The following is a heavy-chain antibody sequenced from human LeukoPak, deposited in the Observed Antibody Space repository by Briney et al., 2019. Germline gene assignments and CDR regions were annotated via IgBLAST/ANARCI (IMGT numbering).Heavy chain of an antibody. J-gene: IGHJ4*02. CDR1: GYTFTSYY. CDR2: INPSGGST. CDR3: ARVSLPLKGYCSSTSCYRSRSPLDY. Sequence: VASVTVSCTASGYTFTSYYMHWVRQAPGQGLEWMGIINPSGGSTSYAQKFQCRVTMTRDTSTSTVYMELSSLRSEDTAVYYCARVSLPLKGYCSSTSCYRSRSPLDYWGQGTLVTVSS. V-gene: IGHV1-46*01. D-gene: IGHD2-2*01.